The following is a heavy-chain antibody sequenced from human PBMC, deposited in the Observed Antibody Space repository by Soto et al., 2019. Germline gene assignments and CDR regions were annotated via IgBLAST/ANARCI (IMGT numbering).Heavy chain of an antibody. Sequence: QVQLQESGPGLVKPSQTLSLTCTVSGGSISSGGYYWSWIRQHPGKGLEWIGYIYYSGSTYYNPSLKSQVTISVDTSKNQFSLKLSPVTAADTAVYYCARDAPPKYSSSSDGYYYGMDVWGQGTTVTVSS. CDR1: GGSISSGGYY. CDR3: ARDAPPKYSSSSDGYYYGMDV. V-gene: IGHV4-31*01. J-gene: IGHJ6*02. D-gene: IGHD6-6*01. CDR2: IYYSGST.